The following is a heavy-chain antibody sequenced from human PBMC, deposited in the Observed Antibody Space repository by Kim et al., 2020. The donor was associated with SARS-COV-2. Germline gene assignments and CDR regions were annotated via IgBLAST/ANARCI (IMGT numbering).Heavy chain of an antibody. CDR3: AGTARGVNFDY. V-gene: IGHV4-59*08. CDR2: IYYTGSA. CDR1: GISISSYY. J-gene: IGHJ4*02. Sequence: SETLSLTCSVSGISISSYYWSWIRQPPGKGLEWIGYIYYTGSANYNPSLRSRVTISVDTSKNQFSLKLSSMTAADTAVYYCAGTARGVNFDYWGRGALVT. D-gene: IGHD3-10*01.